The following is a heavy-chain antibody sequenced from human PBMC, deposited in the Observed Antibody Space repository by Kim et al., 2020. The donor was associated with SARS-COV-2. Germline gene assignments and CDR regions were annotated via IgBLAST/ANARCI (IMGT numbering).Heavy chain of an antibody. CDR3: ARGPYSRPDYLDY. CDR1: GGSISSSY. V-gene: IGHV4-59*01. Sequence: SETLSLTCTVSGGSISSSYWSWIRQTPGKELEWVGYIYHSVNTDYNPSLESRVTISIDTSKNQFSLNLNSVTAADTAIYYCARGPYSRPDYLDYWGQGILVTVSS. D-gene: IGHD2-15*01. J-gene: IGHJ4*02. CDR2: IYHSVNT.